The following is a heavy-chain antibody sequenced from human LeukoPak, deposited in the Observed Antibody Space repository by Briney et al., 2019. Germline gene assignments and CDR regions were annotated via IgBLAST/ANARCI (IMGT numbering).Heavy chain of an antibody. Sequence: GGSPQISCKGSGYIFTSYWIGWVRQVPGKGLGWMGIIYPGDSDTRKSPSFQGQVTISADKSISTAYLQWTSLKASDTAMYYCARQHRSSTSHKGPMDVWGKGTTVTVSS. CDR1: GYIFTSYW. J-gene: IGHJ6*03. D-gene: IGHD2-2*01. CDR3: ARQHRSSTSHKGPMDV. V-gene: IGHV5-51*01. CDR2: IYPGDSDT.